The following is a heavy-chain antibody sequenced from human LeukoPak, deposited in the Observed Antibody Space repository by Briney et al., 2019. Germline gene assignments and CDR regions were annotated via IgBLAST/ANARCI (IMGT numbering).Heavy chain of an antibody. Sequence: GGSLRLSCAASGFTFSSYAMNWVRQAPGKGLEWVSSITSSSTYTHYADSLKGRFTISRDNAKNSLYLQMNSLRAEDTAVYYCARDYSTVTTFFDYWGQGTLVTVSS. D-gene: IGHD4-17*01. J-gene: IGHJ4*02. V-gene: IGHV3-21*01. CDR3: ARDYSTVTTFFDY. CDR2: ITSSSTYT. CDR1: GFTFSSYA.